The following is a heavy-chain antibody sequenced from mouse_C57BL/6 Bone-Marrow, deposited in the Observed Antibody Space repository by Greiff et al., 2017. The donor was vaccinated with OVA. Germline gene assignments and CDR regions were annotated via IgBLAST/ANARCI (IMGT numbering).Heavy chain of an antibody. J-gene: IGHJ2*01. V-gene: IGHV14-4*01. CDR2: IDPENGDT. Sequence: DVQLQESGAELVRPGASVKLSCTASGFNIKDDYMHWVKQRPEQGLEWIGWIDPENGDTEYASKFQGKATITADTSSNTAYLQLSSLTSEDTAVYYCTRGGGPPTVFDYWGQGTTLTVSS. D-gene: IGHD2-10*01. CDR3: TRGGGPPTVFDY. CDR1: GFNIKDDY.